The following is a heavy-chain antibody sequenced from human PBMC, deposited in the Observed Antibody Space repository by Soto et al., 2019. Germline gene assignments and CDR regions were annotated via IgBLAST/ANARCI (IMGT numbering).Heavy chain of an antibody. D-gene: IGHD4-17*01. CDR3: ARRGAYDRALFAY. Sequence: SETLSLTCTVSGASISHYYWSWIRQPPGRGLEWIGYISYSGNTVYNDSLKSRVTISLDTSKNQFSLNLTSVTAADTAVYYCARRGAYDRALFAYWAQGPLVTVSS. V-gene: IGHV4-59*12. CDR2: ISYSGNT. J-gene: IGHJ4*02. CDR1: GASISHYY.